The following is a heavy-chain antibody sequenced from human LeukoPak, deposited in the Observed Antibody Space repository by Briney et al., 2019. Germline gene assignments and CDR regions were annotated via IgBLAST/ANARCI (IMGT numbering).Heavy chain of an antibody. CDR3: ARGGYGAHMG. D-gene: IGHD4-17*01. J-gene: IGHJ4*02. CDR1: GFTFSSYS. Sequence: PGGSLRLSCAASGFTFSSYSMNWVRQAPGKGLEWVAVISYDGSNKYYADSVKGRFTISRDNAKNTLYLQMNSLRAEDTALYYCARGGYGAHMGWGQGTLVTVSS. CDR2: ISYDGSNK. V-gene: IGHV3-30*03.